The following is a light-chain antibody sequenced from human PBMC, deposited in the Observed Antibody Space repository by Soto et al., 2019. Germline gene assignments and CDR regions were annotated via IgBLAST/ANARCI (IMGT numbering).Light chain of an antibody. CDR2: EVS. J-gene: IGLJ2*01. CDR1: SSDVGGYNY. V-gene: IGLV2-14*01. CDR3: SSYSSFYHIL. Sequence: QSALTQPASVSGSPGQSITISCTGTSSDVGGYNYVSWYQQHPDKAPKLMIYEVSHRPSGISNRFSGSKSGNTASLTISGLQAEDEADYYCSSYSSFYHILFGGGTKLTVL.